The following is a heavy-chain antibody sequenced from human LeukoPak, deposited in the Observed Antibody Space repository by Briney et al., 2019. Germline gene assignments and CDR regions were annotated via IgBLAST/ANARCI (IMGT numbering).Heavy chain of an antibody. D-gene: IGHD3-3*01. CDR1: GYTFTSYG. Sequence: GASVKLSCKASGYTFTSYGISWVRQAPGQGLEGMGWISAYNGNTNYAPKLQGRGTMTTHTSTSTAYMELRSLRSDDTAVYYCARKFSLDYWGQGTLVTVSS. CDR3: ARKFSLDY. V-gene: IGHV1-18*01. CDR2: ISAYNGNT. J-gene: IGHJ4*02.